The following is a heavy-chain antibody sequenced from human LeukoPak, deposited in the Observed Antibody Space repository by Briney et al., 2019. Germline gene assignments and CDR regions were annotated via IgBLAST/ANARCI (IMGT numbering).Heavy chain of an antibody. V-gene: IGHV3-7*05. D-gene: IGHD5-12*01. CDR2: IRFDGSEK. Sequence: PGGSLRLSCTAAGFMFSSYWMSWARQAPGKGLEWVANIRFDGSEKTYVDAVRGRFTISRDNDKTSLYMQMNSPRVEDTAIYYCARAPVGYHKAFDIWGQGTMVTVSS. J-gene: IGHJ3*02. CDR1: GFMFSSYW. CDR3: ARAPVGYHKAFDI.